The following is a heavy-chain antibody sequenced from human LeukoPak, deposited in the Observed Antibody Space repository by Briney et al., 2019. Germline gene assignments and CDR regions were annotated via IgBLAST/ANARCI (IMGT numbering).Heavy chain of an antibody. CDR2: FDPEDGET. Sequence: ASVKVSCKVSGYTLTELSMHWVRQAPGKGLEWMGGFDPEDGETIYAQKFQGRVTMTEGTSTDTAYMELSSLRSEDTAVYYCATGPYCGGDCYYYFDYWGQGTLVTVSS. V-gene: IGHV1-24*01. J-gene: IGHJ4*02. D-gene: IGHD2-21*02. CDR3: ATGPYCGGDCYYYFDY. CDR1: GYTLTELS.